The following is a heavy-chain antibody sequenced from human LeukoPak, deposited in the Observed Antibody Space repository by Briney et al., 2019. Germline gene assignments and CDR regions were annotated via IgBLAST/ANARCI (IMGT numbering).Heavy chain of an antibody. CDR3: AKDSDDGDYVVYAY. CDR2: ISGSGGST. CDR1: GFTFTSYA. J-gene: IGHJ4*02. V-gene: IGHV3-23*01. D-gene: IGHD4-17*01. Sequence: GGSLRLSCAASGFTFTSYAMSWVRQAPGKGLEWVSAISGSGGSTYYADSVKGRFTISRDNSKNTLYLQMNSLRAEDTAVYYCAKDSDDGDYVVYAYWGQGTLVTVSS.